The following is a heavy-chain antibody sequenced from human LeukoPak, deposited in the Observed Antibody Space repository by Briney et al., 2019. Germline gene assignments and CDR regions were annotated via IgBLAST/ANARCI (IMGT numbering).Heavy chain of an antibody. CDR1: GFTFSSYW. CDR2: IKQDGSEK. Sequence: GGSLRLSCAASGFTFSSYWMSWVRQAPGKGLEWVANIKQDGSEKYYVDSVKGRFTISRDNAKNSLYLQMNSLRAEDTAVYYCARDPTVAGYSSGWVDYWGQGTLVTVSS. J-gene: IGHJ4*02. V-gene: IGHV3-7*01. CDR3: ARDPTVAGYSSGWVDY. D-gene: IGHD6-19*01.